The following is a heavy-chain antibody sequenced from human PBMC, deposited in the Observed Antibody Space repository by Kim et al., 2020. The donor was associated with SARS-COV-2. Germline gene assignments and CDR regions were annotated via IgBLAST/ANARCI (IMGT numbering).Heavy chain of an antibody. J-gene: IGHJ6*02. D-gene: IGHD1-1*01. Sequence: GGSLRLSCTASGFTFGDYAMSWVRQAPGKGLEWVGFIRSKAYGGTTEYAASVKGRFTISRDDSKSIAYLQMNSLKTEDTAVYYCTRNEDDLSVFGPVGYYYGMDVWGQGTTVTVSS. CDR1: GFTFGDYA. CDR2: IRSKAYGGTT. CDR3: TRNEDDLSVFGPVGYYYGMDV. V-gene: IGHV3-49*04.